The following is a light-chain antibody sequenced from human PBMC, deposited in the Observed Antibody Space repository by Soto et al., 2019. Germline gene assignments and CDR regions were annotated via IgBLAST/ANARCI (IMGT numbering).Light chain of an antibody. Sequence: QSVLTQPSSVCGSPGQSITISCTGTSGDIGSYNRVSWYQQHPGKAPKLIIYEVTDRPSGVSNRFSGSKSGNTASLTISGLQAEDAAEYYCSSYTNINTRACVFGTGTKVT. V-gene: IGLV2-14*01. CDR2: EVT. CDR3: SSYTNINTRACV. J-gene: IGLJ1*01. CDR1: SGDIGSYNR.